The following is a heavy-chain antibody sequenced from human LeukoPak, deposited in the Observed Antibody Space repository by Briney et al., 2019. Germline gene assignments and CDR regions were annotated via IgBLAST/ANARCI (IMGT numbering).Heavy chain of an antibody. CDR2: IYFVGST. CDR3: ARHATGSYSVPWLDP. J-gene: IGHJ5*02. CDR1: IGTISNFY. V-gene: IGHV4-59*08. D-gene: IGHD3-10*01. Sequence: PSETLSLTCTVSIGTISNFYWSWIRQPPGKGLEWIGHIYFVGSTDYNPSLKSRVTILGDTSKNQFSLKLSSVTAADTAVYYCARHATGSYSVPWLDPWGQGTLVTVSS.